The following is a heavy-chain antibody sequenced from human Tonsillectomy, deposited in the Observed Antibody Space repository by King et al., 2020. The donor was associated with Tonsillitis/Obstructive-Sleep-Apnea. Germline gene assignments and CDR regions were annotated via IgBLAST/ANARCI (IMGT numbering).Heavy chain of an antibody. CDR1: GGSISSSSYY. J-gene: IGHJ3*02. CDR3: ARLGDYDAFDI. V-gene: IGHV4-39*01. D-gene: IGHD2-21*01. Sequence: QLQESGPGLVKPSETLSLTCTVSGGSISSSSYYWGWFRQPPGKGLEWIGSIYYSGSTYYNPSLKSRVTISVDTSKNQFSLKLSSVTAADTAVYYCARLGDYDAFDIWGQGTMVTVSS. CDR2: IYYSGST.